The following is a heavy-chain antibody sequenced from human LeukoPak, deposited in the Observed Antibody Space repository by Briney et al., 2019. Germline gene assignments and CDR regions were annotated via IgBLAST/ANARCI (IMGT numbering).Heavy chain of an antibody. CDR3: ARSLAPAGRGAWFDP. CDR2: MSAFNGNT. Sequence: ASGKVCCKAAGPVFTSYGISWWREAPGHGGEGRGWMSAFNGNTYFAQELEGRVTMTTDTSTSKYYMELRSLRSDDTAVYYCARSLAPAGRGAWFDPWGQGTLVTVSS. V-gene: IGHV1-18*04. CDR1: GPVFTSYG. D-gene: IGHD6-13*01. J-gene: IGHJ5*02.